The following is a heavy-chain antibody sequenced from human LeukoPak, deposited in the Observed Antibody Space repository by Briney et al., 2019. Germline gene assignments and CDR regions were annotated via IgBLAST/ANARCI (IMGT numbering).Heavy chain of an antibody. CDR3: ARPGYSSGWYVPPDY. CDR1: GFTFSSYA. J-gene: IGHJ4*02. V-gene: IGHV3-30-3*01. Sequence: PGGSLRLSCAASGFTFSSYAMHWVRQAPGKGLEWVAVVSYDGSNKYYADSVKGRFTISRDNSKNTLYLQMDSLRTEDTAVYYCARPGYSSGWYVPPDYWGQGTLVTVSS. D-gene: IGHD6-19*01. CDR2: VSYDGSNK.